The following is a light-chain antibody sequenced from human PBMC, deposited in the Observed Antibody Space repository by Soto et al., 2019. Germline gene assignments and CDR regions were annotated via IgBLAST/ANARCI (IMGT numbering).Light chain of an antibody. CDR3: QQTYSAPPT. J-gene: IGKJ1*01. Sequence: DIQMTQSPSSLSASVGDRVTITCRASQIISTYLNWYQQRAGLAPRLLIYAASSLQSGVPPRFSGSGSGTDLTITISSLQPEDFETYFCQQTYSAPPTFGQGTKVDIK. CDR2: AAS. CDR1: QIISTY. V-gene: IGKV1-39*01.